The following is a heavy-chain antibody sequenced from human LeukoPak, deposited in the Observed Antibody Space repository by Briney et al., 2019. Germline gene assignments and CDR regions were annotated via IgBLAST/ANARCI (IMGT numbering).Heavy chain of an antibody. CDR1: GGSISSSSYY. CDR3: AMMATSH. J-gene: IGHJ4*02. CDR2: IYYSGST. D-gene: IGHD5-24*01. Sequence: SETLSLTCTVSGGSISSSSYYWGWIRQPPGKGLEWIGSIYYSGSTYYNPSLKSRVTISVDTSKNQFSLKLSSVTAADTAVYYCAMMATSHWGQGTLVTVSS. V-gene: IGHV4-39*07.